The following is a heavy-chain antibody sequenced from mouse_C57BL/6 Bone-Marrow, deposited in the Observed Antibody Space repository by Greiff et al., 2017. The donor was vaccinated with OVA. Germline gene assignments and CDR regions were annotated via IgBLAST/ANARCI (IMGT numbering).Heavy chain of an antibody. CDR3: APDSSGYFAWFAY. CDR1: GYTFTSYW. D-gene: IGHD3-2*02. CDR2: IHPNSGST. V-gene: IGHV1-64*01. Sequence: VQLQQSGAELVKPGASVKLSCKASGYTFTSYWMHWVKQRPGQGLEWIGMIHPNSGSTNYNEKFKSKATLTVDKSSSTAYMQLSSLTSEDSAVYYCAPDSSGYFAWFAYWGQGTLVTVSA. J-gene: IGHJ3*01.